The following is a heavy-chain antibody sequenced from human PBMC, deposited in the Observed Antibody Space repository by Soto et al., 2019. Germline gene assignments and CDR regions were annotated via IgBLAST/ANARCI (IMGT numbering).Heavy chain of an antibody. CDR2: TSYDGSNT. D-gene: IGHD6-6*01. V-gene: IGHV3-30*18. Sequence: PGGSLRLSCAASGFTFSSYWMSWVRQAPGKGLEWVAVTSYDGSNTFYADSVKGRFTVSRDNSKNTLYLQMNSLRAEDTALYYCAKDFAEGSSQFYHYFYGLDVWGQGTTVTVSS. CDR1: GFTFSSYW. CDR3: AKDFAEGSSQFYHYFYGLDV. J-gene: IGHJ6*01.